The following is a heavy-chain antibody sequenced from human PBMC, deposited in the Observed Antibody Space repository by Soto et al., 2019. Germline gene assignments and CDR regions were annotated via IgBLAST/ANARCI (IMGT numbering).Heavy chain of an antibody. D-gene: IGHD3-22*01. CDR1: GFTFSTYS. J-gene: IGHJ4*02. CDR2: ISSSSSYI. Sequence: EVQLVESGGGLVKPGGSLRLSCAACGFTFSTYSMNWVRQAPGKGLEWVSSISSSSSYIYYADSVKGRFTNSRDNAKNSLYLQMNSLRAEDTAVYYCASPEYYYDTSGWYYWGQGTLVTVSS. CDR3: ASPEYYYDTSGWYY. V-gene: IGHV3-21*01.